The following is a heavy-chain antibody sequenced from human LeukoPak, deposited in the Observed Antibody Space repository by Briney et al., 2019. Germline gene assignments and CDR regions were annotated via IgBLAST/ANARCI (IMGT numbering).Heavy chain of an antibody. CDR3: AKTLRFLEWLSFFDY. CDR1: GFTFSRYG. V-gene: IGHV3-33*06. CDR2: IWYDGSNK. D-gene: IGHD3-3*01. J-gene: IGHJ4*02. Sequence: GRSLRLSCAASGFTFSRYGMHWVRQAPGKGLEWLAVIWYDGSNKYYADSVKGRFTISRDNSKNTLYLQMNSLRAEDTAVYYCAKTLRFLEWLSFFDYWGQGTLVTVSS.